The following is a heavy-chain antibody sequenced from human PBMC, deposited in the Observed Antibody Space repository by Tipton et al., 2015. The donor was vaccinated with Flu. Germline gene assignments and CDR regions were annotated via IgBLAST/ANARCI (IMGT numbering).Heavy chain of an antibody. CDR1: GFTFSSYS. CDR2: ISSSSSTI. Sequence: SLRLSCAASGFTFSSYSMNWVRQAPGKGLEWVSYISSSSSTIYYADSVKGRFTISRDNAKNSLYLQMNSLRAEDTAVYYCARVYRYYDFWSGYPDQGYYYYYYMDVWGKGTTVTVSS. D-gene: IGHD3-3*01. V-gene: IGHV3-48*04. CDR3: ARVYRYYDFWSGYPDQGYYYYYYMDV. J-gene: IGHJ6*03.